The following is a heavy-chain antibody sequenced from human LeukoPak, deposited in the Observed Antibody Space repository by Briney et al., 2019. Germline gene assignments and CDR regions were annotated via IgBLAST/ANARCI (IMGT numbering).Heavy chain of an antibody. Sequence: GGSLRLSCAASGFTFSSYAMHWVRQAPGKGLGWVAVISYDGSNKYYADSVKGRFTISRDNSKNTLYLQMNSLRAEDTAVYYCARGGGDSGSYPGGEYFDYWGQGTLVTVSS. CDR3: ARGGGDSGSYPGGEYFDY. J-gene: IGHJ4*02. CDR1: GFTFSSYA. CDR2: ISYDGSNK. D-gene: IGHD1-26*01. V-gene: IGHV3-30-3*01.